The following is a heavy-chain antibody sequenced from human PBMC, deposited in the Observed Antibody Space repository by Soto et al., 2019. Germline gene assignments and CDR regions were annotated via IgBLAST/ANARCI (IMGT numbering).Heavy chain of an antibody. CDR3: ARDDSSLLGYSSDHYGMDV. CDR2: IIPIFGTA. D-gene: IGHD6-25*01. CDR1: GGTFSSYA. Sequence: GASVKVSCKASGGTFSSYAISWVRQAPGQGLEWMGGIIPIFGTANYAQKFQGRVTITADESTSTAYMELSSLRSEDTAVYYCARDDSSLLGYSSDHYGMDVWGQGTTVTVSS. J-gene: IGHJ6*02. V-gene: IGHV1-69*13.